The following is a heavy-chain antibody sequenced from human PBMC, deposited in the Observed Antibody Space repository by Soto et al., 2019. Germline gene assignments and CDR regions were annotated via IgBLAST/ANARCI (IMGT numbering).Heavy chain of an antibody. CDR3: AREVEEQVGYYFDS. Sequence: GASGKVSCKAAGYTLTSYGISWVRQAPGQGLEGVGWISADNGNTNYAQKLQGRVTMTTDTSPGTAYMELRSLRSDDTAVYYCAREVEEQVGYYFDSWGQGALVTVSS. V-gene: IGHV1-18*01. CDR1: GYTLTSYG. CDR2: ISADNGNT. J-gene: IGHJ4*02. D-gene: IGHD6-13*01.